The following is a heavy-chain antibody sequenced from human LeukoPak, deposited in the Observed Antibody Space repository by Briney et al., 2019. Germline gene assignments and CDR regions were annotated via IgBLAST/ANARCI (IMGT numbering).Heavy chain of an antibody. J-gene: IGHJ4*02. CDR1: GVSISSNNYF. CDR2: IYDSGST. Sequence: SETLSLTCTVSGVSISSNNYFWGWIRRPPGKGLEWIGSIYDSGSTYYNPSLKSRVTISVDTSKNQFSLKLNSVTAADTAMYYCQSRFLEWLLDYWGQGTLVTVSS. D-gene: IGHD3-3*01. CDR3: QSRFLEWLLDY. V-gene: IGHV4-39*01.